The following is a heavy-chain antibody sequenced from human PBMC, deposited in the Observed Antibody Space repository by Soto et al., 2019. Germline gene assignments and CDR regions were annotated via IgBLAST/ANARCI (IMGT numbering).Heavy chain of an antibody. CDR2: ISAYNGNT. D-gene: IGHD6-19*01. J-gene: IGHJ4*02. CDR3: GRAKAVGGADY. CDR1: GYTFTSYV. V-gene: IGHV1-18*01. Sequence: ASVKVSCKASGYTFTSYVISWVRQAPGQGLEWMGWISAYNGNTNYAQKLQGRVTMTTDTSTSTAYMELRSLRSDDTAVYYCGRAKAVGGADYWGQGTLVTLSS.